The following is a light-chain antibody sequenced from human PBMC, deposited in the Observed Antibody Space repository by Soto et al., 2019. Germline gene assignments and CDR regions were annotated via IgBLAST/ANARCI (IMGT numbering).Light chain of an antibody. CDR2: HDD. CDR3: ATWDDSLNARV. Sequence: QSVLTQPPSVSEAPRQRVTISCSGSSSNIGKNAVNWYQQFPGKAPKLLIYHDDLLPSGVSDRFSGSKSGTSASLAISGLQSEDEADYYCATWDDSLNARVFGGGTKVTVL. CDR1: SSNIGKNA. V-gene: IGLV1-36*01. J-gene: IGLJ3*02.